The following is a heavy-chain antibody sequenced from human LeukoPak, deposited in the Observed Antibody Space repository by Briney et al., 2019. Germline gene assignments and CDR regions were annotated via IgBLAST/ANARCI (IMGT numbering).Heavy chain of an antibody. J-gene: IGHJ6*02. Sequence: GASVKVSCKASGYTFTSYDINWVRQATGQGLEWMGWVNPNSGNTGYAQKFQGRVTMTRNTSISTAYMELSSLRSEDTAVYYCARVYYGSGSQYYYYGMDVWGQGTTVTVSS. D-gene: IGHD3-10*01. V-gene: IGHV1-8*01. CDR2: VNPNSGNT. CDR1: GYTFTSYD. CDR3: ARVYYGSGSQYYYYGMDV.